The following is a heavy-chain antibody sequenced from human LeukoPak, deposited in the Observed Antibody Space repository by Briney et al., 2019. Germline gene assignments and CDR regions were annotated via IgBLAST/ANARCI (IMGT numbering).Heavy chain of an antibody. CDR3: SVGATGASFDY. J-gene: IGHJ4*02. Sequence: PGGSLRLSCAASGFTFSNYAMSWARQAPGRGLECVGFIRSKAYGGTTEYAASVKGRFTISRDESKNIAYLQMNTLKTEDTAMYYCSVGATGASFDYWGQGTLVTVSP. CDR1: GFTFSNYA. V-gene: IGHV3-49*04. D-gene: IGHD1-26*01. CDR2: IRSKAYGGTT.